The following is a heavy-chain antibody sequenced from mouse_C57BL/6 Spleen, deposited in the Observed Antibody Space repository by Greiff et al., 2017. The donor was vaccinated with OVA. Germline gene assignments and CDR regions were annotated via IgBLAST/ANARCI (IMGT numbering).Heavy chain of an antibody. D-gene: IGHD2-2*01. CDR3: ARWLRDAMDY. V-gene: IGHV1-50*01. CDR1: GYTFTSYW. Sequence: VQLQQPGAELVKPGASVKLSCKASGYTFTSYWMQWVKQRPGQGLEWIGEIDPSDSYTNYNQKLKGKATLTGDTSSSTAYMQLSSLTSEDSAVYYCARWLRDAMDYWGQGTSVTVSS. CDR2: IDPSDSYT. J-gene: IGHJ4*01.